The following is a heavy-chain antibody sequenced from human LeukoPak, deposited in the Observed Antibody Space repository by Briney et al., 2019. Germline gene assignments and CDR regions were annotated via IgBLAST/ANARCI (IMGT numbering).Heavy chain of an antibody. Sequence: VASVKVSCKASGYTFTSYGISRVRQAPGQGLEWMGWISVYNGNTNYAQKLQGRVTMTTDTSTSTAYMDLRSLGSDDTAVYYCARLEFAGTHYFDYWGQGTLVTVSS. CDR1: GYTFTSYG. V-gene: IGHV1-18*01. J-gene: IGHJ4*02. CDR3: ARLEFAGTHYFDY. CDR2: ISVYNGNT. D-gene: IGHD1-1*01.